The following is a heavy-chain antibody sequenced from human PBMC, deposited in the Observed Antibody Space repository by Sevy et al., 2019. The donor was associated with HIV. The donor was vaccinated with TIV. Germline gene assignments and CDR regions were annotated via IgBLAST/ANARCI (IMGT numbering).Heavy chain of an antibody. V-gene: IGHV1-2*06. Sequence: ASVKVSCKASGYTFTDYYMHWVRQAPGQGLEWMGRINPYSGDTKYAQKFQGRVTMTRDTSISTAYMVLSGLRFDDTAVYYCAREAGCNYYGQIDYWGHGSLVTVSS. CDR3: AREAGCNYYGQIDY. CDR2: INPYSGDT. J-gene: IGHJ4*01. D-gene: IGHD1-7*01. CDR1: GYTFTDYY.